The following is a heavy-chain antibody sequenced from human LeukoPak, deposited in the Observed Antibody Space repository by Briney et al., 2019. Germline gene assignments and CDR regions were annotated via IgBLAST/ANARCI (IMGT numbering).Heavy chain of an antibody. D-gene: IGHD2-2*01. V-gene: IGHV1-2*02. J-gene: IGHJ6*02. CDR1: GYTFTGYY. CDR2: INPNSGGT. CDR3: ARLRDIVVVPAALDYYYGMDV. Sequence: ASVKVSCKASGYTFTGYYMHWVRQAPGQGLEWMGWINPNSGGTNYAQKFQGRVTMTRDTSIRTAYMELSRLRSDDTAVCYCARLRDIVVVPAALDYYYGMDVWGQGTTVTVSS.